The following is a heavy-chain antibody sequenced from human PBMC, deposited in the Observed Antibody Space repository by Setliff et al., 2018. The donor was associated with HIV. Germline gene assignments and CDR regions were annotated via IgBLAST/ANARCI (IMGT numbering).Heavy chain of an antibody. Sequence: SETLSLTCAVYGGSFSGYYWNWIRQHPVKGLEWIGYIHSSGTTLYNSSLKSRVTISLDTSNNHFSLRLSSVTVADTAVYYCARDRRSIFGVDTKNWFDPWGQGTLVTVSS. CDR1: GGSFSGYY. V-gene: IGHV4-34*01. CDR2: IHSSGTT. J-gene: IGHJ5*02. CDR3: ARDRRSIFGVDTKNWFDP. D-gene: IGHD3-3*01.